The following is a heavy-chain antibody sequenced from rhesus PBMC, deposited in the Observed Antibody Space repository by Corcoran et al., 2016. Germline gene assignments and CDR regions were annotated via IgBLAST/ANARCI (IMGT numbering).Heavy chain of an antibody. D-gene: IGHD3-28*01. Sequence: QVQLQESGPGLVKPSETLSLPCGVYGGSISDSYYWNWIRQPHEKGLEWIGNIYGSSGGTFYNPSLKSRVTISKDTSKNQFSLKLSSVTAADTAVYYCVRIDTAYYYYDYWGQGVLVTVSS. CDR2: IYGSSGGT. V-gene: IGHV4S7*01. J-gene: IGHJ4*01. CDR3: VRIDTAYYYYDY. CDR1: GGSISDSYY.